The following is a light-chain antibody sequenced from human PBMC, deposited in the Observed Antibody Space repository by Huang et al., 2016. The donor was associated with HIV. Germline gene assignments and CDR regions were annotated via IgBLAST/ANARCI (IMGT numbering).Light chain of an antibody. CDR3: QQYNDWPRT. V-gene: IGKV3-15*01. CDR2: AAS. CDR1: QGVSNN. Sequence: EMVLTQSPDTLSVSPGGRATLSCRASQGVSNNLSWYQQKPGQAPRLLIYAASSRVTGFPARFSGSGSETDFTLTIRSLQSEDVAVYFCQQYNDWPRTFGQGTNLEIK. J-gene: IGKJ2*01.